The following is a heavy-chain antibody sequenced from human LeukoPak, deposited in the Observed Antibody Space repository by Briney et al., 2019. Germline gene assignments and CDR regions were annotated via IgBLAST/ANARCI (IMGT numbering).Heavy chain of an antibody. V-gene: IGHV4-4*07. J-gene: IGHJ6*03. CDR2: IYISGSGST. Sequence: SETLSLTCTVSGGSISSYYWSWIRQPAGKVLEWIGRIYISGSGSTNYNPSLKSRVTMSVDTSKNQFSLKLSSVTAADTAVYYCARDKRVAVAGTYIYYYYMDVWGNGTTVTISS. D-gene: IGHD6-19*01. CDR3: ARDKRVAVAGTYIYYYYMDV. CDR1: GGSISSYY.